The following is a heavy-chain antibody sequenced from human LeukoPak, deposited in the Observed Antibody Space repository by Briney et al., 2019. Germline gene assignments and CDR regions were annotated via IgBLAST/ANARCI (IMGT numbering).Heavy chain of an antibody. D-gene: IGHD6-13*01. CDR1: GGSISSYY. CDR3: ARDHVLYGSSWFRWFDP. V-gene: IGHV4-59*01. Sequence: PSETLSLNCTVSGGSISSYYWSWIRQPPGKGLEWIGYIYYSGSTNYNPSLKSRVTISVDTSKNQFSLKLSSVTAADTAVYYCARDHVLYGSSWFRWFDPWGQGTLVTVSS. CDR2: IYYSGST. J-gene: IGHJ5*02.